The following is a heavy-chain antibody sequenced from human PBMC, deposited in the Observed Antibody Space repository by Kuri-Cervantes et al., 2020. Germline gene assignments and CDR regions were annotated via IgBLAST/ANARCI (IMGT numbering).Heavy chain of an antibody. Sequence: ASVKVSCKASGYTFTGYYMHWVRQAPGQGLEWMGWINPNSGGTNYAQKFQGRVTMTRDTSISTAYMELSRLRSDDTAVYYCARDDYDYVWGSYHYGMDVWGQGTTATVSS. CDR1: GYTFTGYY. V-gene: IGHV1-2*02. CDR2: INPNSGGT. D-gene: IGHD3-16*01. CDR3: ARDDYDYVWGSYHYGMDV. J-gene: IGHJ6*02.